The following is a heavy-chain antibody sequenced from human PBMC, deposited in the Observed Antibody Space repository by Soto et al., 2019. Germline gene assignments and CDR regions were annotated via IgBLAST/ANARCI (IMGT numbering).Heavy chain of an antibody. CDR3: ARDALDFVVDS. CDR1: GFTFSSYS. CDR2: ISSGSTFI. D-gene: IGHD3-9*01. Sequence: GGSLRLSCAASGFTFSSYSMNWVRQAPGKGLEWVSSISSGSTFIYYADSVKGRFTISRDNAKNSLYLQMNSLRAEDTAVYYCARDALDFVVDSWAQRTLVTVSS. J-gene: IGHJ4*02. V-gene: IGHV3-21*01.